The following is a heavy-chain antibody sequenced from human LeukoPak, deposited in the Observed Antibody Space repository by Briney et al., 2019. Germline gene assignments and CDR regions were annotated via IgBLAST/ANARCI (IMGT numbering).Heavy chain of an antibody. D-gene: IGHD2-21*02. CDR2: IRKDGNNE. V-gene: IGHV3-30*02. J-gene: IGHJ4*02. Sequence: GGSLRLSCAASGFTFNAYAIHWVRQAPGKGLGWVAFIRKDGNNENYADSVKGRFTISRDNSKNTLYLQMNSLQTEDTAVYYCAKDRGDYPPYFDYWGQGTLVTVSS. CDR3: AKDRGDYPPYFDY. CDR1: GFTFNAYA.